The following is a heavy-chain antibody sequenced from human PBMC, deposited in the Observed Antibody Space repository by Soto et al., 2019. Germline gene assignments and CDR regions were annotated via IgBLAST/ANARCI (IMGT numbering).Heavy chain of an antibody. J-gene: IGHJ6*02. CDR2: INPNSGGT. Sequence: QVQLVQSGAEVKKPGASVKVSCKASGYTFTGYYMHWVRQAPGQGLEWMGWINPNSGGTNYAQKFQGRVTMTRDTAISRAYMEVSRLRSDDTAAYYCAREWKVGARGMDVWGQGTTVTVSS. V-gene: IGHV1-2*02. CDR1: GYTFTGYY. D-gene: IGHD1-26*01. CDR3: AREWKVGARGMDV.